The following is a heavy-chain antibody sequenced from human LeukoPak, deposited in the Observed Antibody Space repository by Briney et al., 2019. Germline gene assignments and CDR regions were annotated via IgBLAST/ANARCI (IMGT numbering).Heavy chain of an antibody. CDR1: GYTFTGYY. CDR2: INPNSGGT. Sequence: ASVKVPCKASGYTFTGYYMHWVRQAPGQGLEWMGWINPNSGGTNYAQKFQGRVTMTRDTSISTAYMELSRLRSDDTAVYYCARVGLYYDSSDAFDIWGQGTMVTVSS. CDR3: ARVGLYYDSSDAFDI. J-gene: IGHJ3*02. V-gene: IGHV1-2*02. D-gene: IGHD3-22*01.